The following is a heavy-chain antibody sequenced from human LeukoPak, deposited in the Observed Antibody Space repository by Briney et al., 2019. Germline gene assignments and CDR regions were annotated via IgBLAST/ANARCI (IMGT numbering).Heavy chain of an antibody. CDR2: IYYSGSA. D-gene: IGHD1-26*01. CDR1: GCSIGSSRYY. V-gene: IGHV4-39*07. J-gene: IGHJ4*02. Sequence: SETLSLTCTVSGCSIGSSRYYWRWIRQPPGKVLEWIGRIYYSGSAYYNPSLKSRVTISVDTSKKRFSMKQRSVTAAEAAVYYCARMLLGDFDYWGQGTLVTVSS. CDR3: ARMLLGDFDY.